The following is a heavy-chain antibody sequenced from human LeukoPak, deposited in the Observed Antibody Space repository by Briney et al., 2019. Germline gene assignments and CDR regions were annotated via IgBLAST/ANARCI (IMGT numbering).Heavy chain of an antibody. CDR2: VSASSAFI. D-gene: IGHD3-16*01. Sequence: GGSLRLSCAASGFSFSDSGMDWVRQAPGKGLELVSSVSASSAFIWYADSVKGRFTISRDNAKNSLYLRMSRLRAEDTAVYYCARSGSFWGSYYFDYWGQGTLVTVSS. V-gene: IGHV3-21*01. CDR1: GFSFSDSG. J-gene: IGHJ4*02. CDR3: ARSGSFWGSYYFDY.